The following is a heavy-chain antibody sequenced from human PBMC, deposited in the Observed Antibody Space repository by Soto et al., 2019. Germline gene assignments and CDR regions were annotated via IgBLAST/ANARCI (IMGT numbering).Heavy chain of an antibody. CDR1: GFSLSTSGAG. D-gene: IGHD1-26*01. V-gene: IGHV2-5*01. CDR3: AHRYGGNYYRWYFDS. J-gene: IGHJ4*02. Sequence: QITLKESGPTLVKPTQTLTVTRTFSGFSLSTSGAGVGWIRQSPGKAPEWLALISWKDEKRYNPGLKSRLTITKDTSKTQVVLTMTDVDPVDTATYFCAHRYGGNYYRWYFDSWGQGTLVTVSS. CDR2: ISWKDEK.